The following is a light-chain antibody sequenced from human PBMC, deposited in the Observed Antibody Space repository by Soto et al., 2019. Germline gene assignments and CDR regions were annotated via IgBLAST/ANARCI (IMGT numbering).Light chain of an antibody. CDR2: AAS. J-gene: IGKJ5*01. V-gene: IGKV1-9*01. Sequence: IQVTQSPSSLSASVGDRVTITCRASQGISSYLAWYQQKPGKAPKLLIYAASTLQSGVPSRFSGSGSGTDFTLTISSLQPEDFATYYCQQLNSYPRSITFGQGTRLEI. CDR1: QGISSY. CDR3: QQLNSYPRSIT.